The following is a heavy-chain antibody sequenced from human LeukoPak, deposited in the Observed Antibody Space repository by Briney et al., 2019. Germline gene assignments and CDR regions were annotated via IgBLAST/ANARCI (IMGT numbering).Heavy chain of an antibody. Sequence: ASVKVSCKASGGTFSSYAISWVRQAPGQGLEWMGGIIPIFGTANYAQKFQGRVTITADESTSTAYMELGSLRSEDTAVYYCALASPPNYYFDYWGQGTLVTVSS. V-gene: IGHV1-69*01. CDR2: IIPIFGTA. D-gene: IGHD1-1*01. CDR1: GGTFSSYA. J-gene: IGHJ4*02. CDR3: ALASPPNYYFDY.